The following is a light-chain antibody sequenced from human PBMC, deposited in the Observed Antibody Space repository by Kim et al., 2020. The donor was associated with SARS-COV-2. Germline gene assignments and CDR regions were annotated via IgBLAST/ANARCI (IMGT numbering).Light chain of an antibody. V-gene: IGKV1-5*01. CDR3: QQYKSYVWT. CDR1: QSINNY. Sequence: DIQMTQSPPTLSASVGDSVTSTCRARQSINNYLAWYQQKPGKAPSLLIYDASTLRSGVPSRFSGSGSGTEFTLTISSLQPDDLATYFCQQYKSYVWTFGRGTKVEIK. J-gene: IGKJ1*01. CDR2: DAS.